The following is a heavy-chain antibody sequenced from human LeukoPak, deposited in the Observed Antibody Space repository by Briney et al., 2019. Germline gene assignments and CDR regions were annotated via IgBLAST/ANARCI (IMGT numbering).Heavy chain of an antibody. Sequence: GGSLRLSCAASGFTFDDYGMSWVRQAPGKGLEWVSGINWNGGSTGYADSVKGRFTISRDNAKNSLYLQMNSLRAEDTAVYYCARHGVSLDSSGYYPFFDYWGQGTLVTVSS. CDR3: ARHGVSLDSSGYYPFFDY. D-gene: IGHD3-22*01. J-gene: IGHJ4*02. CDR1: GFTFDDYG. V-gene: IGHV3-20*04. CDR2: INWNGGST.